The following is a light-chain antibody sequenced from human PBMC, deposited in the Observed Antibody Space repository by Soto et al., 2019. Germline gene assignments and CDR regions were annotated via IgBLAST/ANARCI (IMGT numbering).Light chain of an antibody. V-gene: IGLV2-11*01. CDR1: SSDVGGYNY. J-gene: IGLJ2*01. CDR3: CSHAGSYPVV. CDR2: DVS. Sequence: QSALTQPRSVSGSPGQSVAISCTGSSSDVGGYNYVSWYQQEPGKAPKLMIYDVSQRSPGVPDRFSGSKSGNTASLTISGLQAEDEADYYCCSHAGSYPVVFGAGTQLTVL.